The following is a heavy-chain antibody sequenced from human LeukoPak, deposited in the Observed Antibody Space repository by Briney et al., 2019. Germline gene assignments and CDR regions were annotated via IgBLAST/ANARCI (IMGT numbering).Heavy chain of an antibody. Sequence: GGSLRLSCAASGFTFSSYSMNWVRQAPGKGLEWVSSISSSSSYIYYADSVKGRFTISRDNAKNSLYLQMNSLRAEDTAVYYCERSVSRGYSYGSPDAFDIWGQGTMVTVSS. CDR1: GFTFSSYS. CDR2: ISSSSSYI. V-gene: IGHV3-21*01. D-gene: IGHD5-18*01. J-gene: IGHJ3*02. CDR3: ERSVSRGYSYGSPDAFDI.